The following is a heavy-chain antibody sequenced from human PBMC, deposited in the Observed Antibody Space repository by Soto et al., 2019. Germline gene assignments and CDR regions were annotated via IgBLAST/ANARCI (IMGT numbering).Heavy chain of an antibody. D-gene: IGHD6-13*01. CDR3: ARDRAAAGSLGDFYYYYYGMDV. Sequence: GGSLRLSCAASGFTFSSYGMHWVRQAPGKGLEWVAVIWYDGSNKYYADSVKGRFTISRDNSKNTLYLQMNSLRAEDTAVYYCARDRAAAGSLGDFYYYYYGMDVWGQGTTVTVSS. CDR2: IWYDGSNK. V-gene: IGHV3-33*01. CDR1: GFTFSSYG. J-gene: IGHJ6*02.